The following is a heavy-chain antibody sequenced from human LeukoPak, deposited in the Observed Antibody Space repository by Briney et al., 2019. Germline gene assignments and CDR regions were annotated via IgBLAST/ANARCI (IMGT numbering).Heavy chain of an antibody. CDR1: GYTFTGYY. J-gene: IGHJ4*02. V-gene: IGHV1-2*02. CDR3: AREEYYYDSSGSPYYFDY. CDR2: INPNSGGT. Sequence: ASVKVSCKASGYTFTGYYMHWVRQAPGQGLEWMGWINPNSGGTNYAQKFQGRVTMTRDTSISTAYMELSRLRSDDTAVYYCAREEYYYDSSGSPYYFDYWGQGTLVTVSS. D-gene: IGHD3-22*01.